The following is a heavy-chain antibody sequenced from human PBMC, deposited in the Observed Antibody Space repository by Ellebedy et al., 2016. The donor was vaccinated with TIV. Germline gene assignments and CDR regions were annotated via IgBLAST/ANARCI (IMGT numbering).Heavy chain of an antibody. D-gene: IGHD1-14*01. Sequence: MPSETLSLTCSVSGGSISSSSYYWGWIRQAPGKGLEWIGSIYSSGTTYYNPSLKSRVTISIDTAKNKISLNLTSVTAADTAVYYCTGRVALDYWGQGTLVTVSS. CDR2: IYSSGTT. CDR1: GGSISSSSYY. V-gene: IGHV4-39*07. CDR3: TGRVALDY. J-gene: IGHJ4*02.